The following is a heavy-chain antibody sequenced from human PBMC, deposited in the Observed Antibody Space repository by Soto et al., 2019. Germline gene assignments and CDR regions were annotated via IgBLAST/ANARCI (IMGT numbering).Heavy chain of an antibody. Sequence: PGGSLRLSCAASRISFSSYAMSWVRQAPGKGLEWVSAISSSGASAYSADSVKGRFTISRDNSKNTLDLQMNSLRGEDTAVYYCAKGPTIFGVIISYSFYYGLDVWGQGTTVTVSS. CDR3: AKGPTIFGVIISYSFYYGLDV. CDR2: ISSSGASA. CDR1: RISFSSYA. V-gene: IGHV3-23*01. J-gene: IGHJ6*02. D-gene: IGHD3-3*01.